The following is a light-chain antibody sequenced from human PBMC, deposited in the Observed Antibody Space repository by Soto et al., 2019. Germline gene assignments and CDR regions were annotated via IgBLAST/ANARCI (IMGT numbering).Light chain of an antibody. V-gene: IGKV3-11*01. J-gene: IGKJ1*01. CDR2: AAS. Sequence: EIVRTQSPATLSLSPGERATLSCRASRSIGTSLGWYQQKPGQAHRLLIYAASSRATCIPARFSGSGSGTDFTLTISSLEPDDFAVYYCQQCYDWPRTFGRGTNVDIK. CDR3: QQCYDWPRT. CDR1: RSIGTS.